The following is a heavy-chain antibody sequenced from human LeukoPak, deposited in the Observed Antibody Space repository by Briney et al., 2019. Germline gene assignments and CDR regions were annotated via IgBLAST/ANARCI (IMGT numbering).Heavy chain of an antibody. J-gene: IGHJ3*02. V-gene: IGHV3-66*01. Sequence: GGSLRLSCAASGFTVSSNYMSWVRQAPGKGLEWVSVLYSGGNTYYADSVKGRFTISRDRSKNTLFLQMNSLRAVDTAVYYCARTYYSDSSGSDRAFDIWGQGTMVTVSS. CDR1: GFTVSSNY. D-gene: IGHD3-22*01. CDR3: ARTYYSDSSGSDRAFDI. CDR2: LYSGGNT.